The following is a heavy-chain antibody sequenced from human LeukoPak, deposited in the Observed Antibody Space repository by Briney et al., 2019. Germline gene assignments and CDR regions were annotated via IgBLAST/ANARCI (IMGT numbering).Heavy chain of an antibody. CDR3: ARDSCSGGSCYSDY. D-gene: IGHD2-15*01. Sequence: GGSLRLSCAASGFTFSSYGMHWVRQAPGKGLEWVAVIWYDGGNEYYADSVKGRFTISRDNSKNTLYLQMNSLRAEDTAVYYCARDSCSGGSCYSDYWGQGTLVTVSS. CDR1: GFTFSSYG. CDR2: IWYDGGNE. V-gene: IGHV3-33*01. J-gene: IGHJ4*02.